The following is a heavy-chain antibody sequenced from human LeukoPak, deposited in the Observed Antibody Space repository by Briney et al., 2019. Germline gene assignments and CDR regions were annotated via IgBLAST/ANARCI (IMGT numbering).Heavy chain of an antibody. J-gene: IGHJ4*03. CDR1: GGTFSSYA. CDR2: IIPILGIA. D-gene: IGHD4-17*01. V-gene: IGHV1-69*04. CDR3: ARAGGSGYGDFYFDY. Sequence: SVKVSCKASGGTFSSYAISWVRQAPGQGLEWMGRIIPILGIANYAQKFQGRVTITADKSTSTAYMELSSLRSEDTAVYYCARAGGSGYGDFYFDYWGKGTTVTVSS.